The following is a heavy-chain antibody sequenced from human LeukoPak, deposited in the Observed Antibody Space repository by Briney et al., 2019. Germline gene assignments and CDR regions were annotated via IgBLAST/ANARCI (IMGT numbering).Heavy chain of an antibody. CDR2: INHSGST. V-gene: IGHV4-34*01. Sequence: SETLSLTCAVYGGSFSGYYWSWIRQPPGKGLEWIGEINHSGSTNYNPSLKSRVTISLDTSKNQFSLKLSSVTAADTAVYYCAREHGDYGIWFDPWGQGTLVTVSS. CDR3: AREHGDYGIWFDP. D-gene: IGHD4-17*01. J-gene: IGHJ5*02. CDR1: GGSFSGYY.